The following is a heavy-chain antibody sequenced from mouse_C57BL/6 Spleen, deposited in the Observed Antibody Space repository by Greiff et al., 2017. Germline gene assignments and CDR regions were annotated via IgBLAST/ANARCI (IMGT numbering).Heavy chain of an antibody. CDR1: GYTFTSYW. CDR2: INPSNGGT. V-gene: IGHV1-53*01. J-gene: IGHJ2*01. CDR3: ARGGYYDYDEDYFDY. Sequence: QVQLQQPGTELVKPGASVKLSCKASGYTFTSYWMHWVKQRPGQGLEWIGNINPSNGGTNYNEKFKSKATLTVDKSSSTAYMQLSSLTSEDSAVYYCARGGYYDYDEDYFDYWGQGTTLTVSS. D-gene: IGHD2-4*01.